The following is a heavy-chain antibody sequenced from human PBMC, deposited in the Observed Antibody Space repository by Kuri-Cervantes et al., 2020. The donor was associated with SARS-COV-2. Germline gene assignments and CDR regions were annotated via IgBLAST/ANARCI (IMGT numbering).Heavy chain of an antibody. CDR1: GFTFSSYS. CDR2: ISSSSSYI. Sequence: GGSLRLSCAASGFTFSSYSMNWVRQAPGKGLEWVSSISSSSSYIYYADSVKGRFTISRDNAKNSLYLQMNSLRAEDTAVYYCARVCCYDYWIGSHPYYMDVWGKGTTVTVSS. CDR3: ARVCCYDYWIGSHPYYMDV. J-gene: IGHJ6*03. D-gene: IGHD3-3*01. V-gene: IGHV3-21*01.